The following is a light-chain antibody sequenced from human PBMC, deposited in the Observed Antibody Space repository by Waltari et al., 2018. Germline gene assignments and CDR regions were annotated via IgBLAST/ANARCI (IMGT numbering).Light chain of an antibody. V-gene: IGKV3-20*01. J-gene: IGKJ5*01. CDR2: GAS. Sequence: SVLTQSPATLSLSPGERATLSCRASESVNSDYLAWYQQKPGQSPRLLIHGASRRATGVPDRFSGSGSGTDFTLTITRVEPEDFALYYCQQYGRSPLITFGQGTRLEIK. CDR3: QQYGRSPLIT. CDR1: ESVNSDY.